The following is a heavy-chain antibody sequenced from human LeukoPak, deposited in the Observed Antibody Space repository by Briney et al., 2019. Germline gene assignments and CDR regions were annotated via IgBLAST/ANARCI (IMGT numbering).Heavy chain of an antibody. Sequence: GGSLRLSCAASGFTFSSFSMNWVRQAPGKGLEWVSSISSSSSYTYYADSVKGRFTISRDNAKNSLYLQMNSLRAEDTAEYYCARDGYNTFDYWGQGTLVTVSS. J-gene: IGHJ4*02. V-gene: IGHV3-21*01. CDR3: ARDGYNTFDY. CDR1: GFTFSSFS. CDR2: ISSSSSYT. D-gene: IGHD5-24*01.